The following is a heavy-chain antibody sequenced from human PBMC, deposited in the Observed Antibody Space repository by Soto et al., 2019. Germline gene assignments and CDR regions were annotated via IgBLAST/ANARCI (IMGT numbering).Heavy chain of an antibody. D-gene: IGHD1-26*01. CDR1: GDTHTIYF. V-gene: IGHV1-2*02. Sequence: QVQLVQSGAEVKQPGASVRVSCKASGDTHTIYFIHWLRQAPGQGLEWMGWINSVSGGANYAPRFQGRVAMTRDRSSATAFKELSRLRSDDTAVYYCARGGSYYAHWGQGTLVTVSS. J-gene: IGHJ4*02. CDR2: INSVSGGA. CDR3: ARGGSYYAH.